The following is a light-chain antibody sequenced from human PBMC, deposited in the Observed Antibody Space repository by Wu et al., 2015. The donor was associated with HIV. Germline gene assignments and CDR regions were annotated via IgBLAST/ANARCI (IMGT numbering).Light chain of an antibody. CDR2: GAS. V-gene: IGKV3-20*01. Sequence: ETMLTQSPGILSLSPGERATLSCRASQSVSINYLAWYQQKPGQAPRLLIYGASTRATGIPDRFSGSGSGTDFTLTISRLEPEDFAVYYCQQYGDSPLSFGGGTKVVI. CDR1: QSVSINY. J-gene: IGKJ4*01. CDR3: QQYGDSPLS.